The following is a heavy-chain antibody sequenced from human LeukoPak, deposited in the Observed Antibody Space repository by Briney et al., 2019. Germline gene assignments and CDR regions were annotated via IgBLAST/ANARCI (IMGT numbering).Heavy chain of an antibody. CDR3: STEDKYCTGANCGVF. J-gene: IGHJ4*02. Sequence: SETLSLTCTVSGGSITSYHYSWIRQPPGKGLEWIGYIYYSGSTNYNPSLKSRVTISVDTSKNQFSLKLSSVTAADTAVYYCSTEDKYCTGANCGVFWGQGTLVTVSS. V-gene: IGHV4-59*01. CDR2: IYYSGST. CDR1: GGSITSYH. D-gene: IGHD2-8*02.